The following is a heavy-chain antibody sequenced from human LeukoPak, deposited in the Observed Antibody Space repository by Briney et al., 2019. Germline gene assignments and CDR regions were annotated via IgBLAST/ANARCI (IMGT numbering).Heavy chain of an antibody. V-gene: IGHV3-30*02. CDR3: AKDLYSSGYYYYGMDV. D-gene: IGHD6-19*01. CDR2: IWYDGSNK. CDR1: GFTFSSYG. J-gene: IGHJ6*02. Sequence: GGSLRLSCAASGFTFSSYGMHWVRQAPGKGLEWVAVIWYDGSNKYYADSVKGRFTISRDNSKNTLYLQMNSLRAEDTAVYYCAKDLYSSGYYYYGMDVWGQGTTVTVSS.